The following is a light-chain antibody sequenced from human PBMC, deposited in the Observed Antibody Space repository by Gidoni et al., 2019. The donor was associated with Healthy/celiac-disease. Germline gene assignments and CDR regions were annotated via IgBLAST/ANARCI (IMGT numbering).Light chain of an antibody. CDR3: QQSYSTPLT. Sequence: DIQMTQSPSSLSASVGDRDTITCRASQRISSYLNWYQQKPGKAPKLLFYAASSLQSGVPSRFSGSGSGTDFTLTISSLQPEDFATYYCQQSYSTPLTFGGGTQVEIK. J-gene: IGKJ4*01. CDR1: QRISSY. V-gene: IGKV1-39*01. CDR2: AAS.